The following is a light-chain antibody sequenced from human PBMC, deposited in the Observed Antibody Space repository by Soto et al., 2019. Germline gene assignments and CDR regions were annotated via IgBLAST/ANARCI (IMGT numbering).Light chain of an antibody. CDR2: GAS. Sequence: EIVMTQSPATVPVSPGERVTLFCRASQSVSIDLAWYQQKPGQAPRLLIYGASTRATDIPPSFTGSGSGTEFTLTISSLQSEDIAVYYCQQYNKWPQTFGQGTKVEIK. CDR1: QSVSID. J-gene: IGKJ1*01. V-gene: IGKV3-15*01. CDR3: QQYNKWPQT.